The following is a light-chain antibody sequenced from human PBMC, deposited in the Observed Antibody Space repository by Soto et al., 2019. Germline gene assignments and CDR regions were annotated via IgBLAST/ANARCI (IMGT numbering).Light chain of an antibody. Sequence: QSALTQPASASGSPGQAITISCTGTSSDVGSYNYVSWYQQHPGKPPKLMIYDVSNRPSGVSNRFSGSKSGNTAALTISGLQAEDEADYYCSSYTGSSTPVVFGGGTKLTVL. CDR3: SSYTGSSTPVV. J-gene: IGLJ2*01. CDR2: DVS. V-gene: IGLV2-14*01. CDR1: SSDVGSYNY.